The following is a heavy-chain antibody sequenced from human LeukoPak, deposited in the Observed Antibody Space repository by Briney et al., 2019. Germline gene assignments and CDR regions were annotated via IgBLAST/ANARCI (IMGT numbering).Heavy chain of an antibody. CDR3: TTDGLSH. V-gene: IGHV3-15*01. J-gene: IGHJ4*02. CDR1: GFTLSESW. CDR2: VKNKVDGGAT. D-gene: IGHD3-16*02. Sequence: GGSLRLSCAASGFTLSESWMIWVRQAPAPGKGLEWVGRVKNKVDGGATDYAAPVKGRFTISRDDSKNTLYLQMNSLKTEDTAVYYCTTDGLSHWGQGTLVTVSS.